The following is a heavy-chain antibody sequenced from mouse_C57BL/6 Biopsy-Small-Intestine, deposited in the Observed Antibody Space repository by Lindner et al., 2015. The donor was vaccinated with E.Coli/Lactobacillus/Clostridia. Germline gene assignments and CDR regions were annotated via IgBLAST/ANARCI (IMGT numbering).Heavy chain of an antibody. CDR2: INPKRGDT. D-gene: IGHD1-1*01. CDR1: GYTLSDYY. CDR3: ARDYSARFDV. V-gene: IGHV1-84*01. Sequence: SVKVSCKASGYTLSDYYIHWVRQAPGQGLEWMGWINPKRGDTDYAQNFQGRVILTRDTSINTAYMELSRLTSDDTAVYYCARDYSARFDVWGQGTLVTVSS. J-gene: IGHJ1*01.